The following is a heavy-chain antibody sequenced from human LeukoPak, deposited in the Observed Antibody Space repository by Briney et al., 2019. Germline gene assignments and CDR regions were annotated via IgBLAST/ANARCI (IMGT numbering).Heavy chain of an antibody. CDR3: AKDHSYDVWGSYRADY. J-gene: IGHJ4*02. CDR2: ISGSGGST. CDR1: GFTFSSYA. V-gene: IGHV3-23*01. D-gene: IGHD3-16*02. Sequence: GGSLRLSCAACGFTFSSYAMSCVRQAPGKGLEWVSAISGSGGSTYYADSVKGRFTISRDNSKNTLYLQMNSLRAEDTAVYYSAKDHSYDVWGSYRADYWGQGTLVTVSS.